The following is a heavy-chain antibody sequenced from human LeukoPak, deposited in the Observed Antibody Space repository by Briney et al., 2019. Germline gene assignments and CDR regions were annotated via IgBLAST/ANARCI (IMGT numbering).Heavy chain of an antibody. Sequence: PGGSLRLSCAASGFTFSSSTLTWVRQAPGKGLEWVSVIYSGGSTYYADSVKGRFTISRDNSKNTLYLQMNSVRADDTAVYYCAREDQQLAGNLDYWGQGTLVTVSS. CDR1: GFTFSSST. D-gene: IGHD6-13*01. J-gene: IGHJ4*02. V-gene: IGHV3-53*01. CDR2: IYSGGST. CDR3: AREDQQLAGNLDY.